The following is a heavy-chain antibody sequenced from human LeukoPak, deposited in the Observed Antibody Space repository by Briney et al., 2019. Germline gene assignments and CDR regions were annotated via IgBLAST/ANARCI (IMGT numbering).Heavy chain of an antibody. D-gene: IGHD6-13*01. CDR2: INTNTGNP. CDR1: GYTFTSYD. J-gene: IGHJ4*02. V-gene: IGHV7-4-1*02. Sequence: ASVKVSCKASGYTFTSYDINWVRQAPGQGLEWMGWINTNTGNPTYAQGFTGRFVFSLDTSVSTAYLQISSLKAEDTAVYYCARDNPGIAAAGTRGVDYWGQGTLVTVSS. CDR3: ARDNPGIAAAGTRGVDY.